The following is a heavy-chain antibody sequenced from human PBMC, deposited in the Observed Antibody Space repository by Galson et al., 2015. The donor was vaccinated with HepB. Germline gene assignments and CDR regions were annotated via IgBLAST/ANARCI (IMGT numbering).Heavy chain of an antibody. D-gene: IGHD5/OR15-5a*01. CDR3: ARDRGIVSTISAYYMDV. CDR2: TTNDGSST. J-gene: IGHJ6*03. CDR1: GFTFSDYY. V-gene: IGHV3-11*01. Sequence: SLRLSCAASGFTFSDYYMSWIRQAPGKGLEWISYTTNDGSSTYVDSVKGRSTISRDNAKNSLDLQMHSLRAEDTAVYYCARDRGIVSTISAYYMDVWGKGTTVTVSS.